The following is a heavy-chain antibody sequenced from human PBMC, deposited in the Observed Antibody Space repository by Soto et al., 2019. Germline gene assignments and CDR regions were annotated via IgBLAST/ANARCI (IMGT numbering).Heavy chain of an antibody. V-gene: IGHV3-74*01. CDR2: VNEDGGTT. CDR3: ASDLSGRADV. CDR1: GFTFSSYW. J-gene: IGHJ6*02. Sequence: AGGSLRLSCAASGFTFSSYWMHWVRQAPGKGLVWVSRVNEDGGTTDYADSVKVRFTISRDNAKNTLYLQMNSLIVEDTAVYYCASDLSGRADVWGQGTTVTVSS. D-gene: IGHD3-10*01.